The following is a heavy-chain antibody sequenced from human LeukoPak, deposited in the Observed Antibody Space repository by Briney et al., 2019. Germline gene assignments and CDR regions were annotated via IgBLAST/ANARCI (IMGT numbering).Heavy chain of an antibody. V-gene: IGHV1-18*01. CDR3: AREYPGYYYDSSGYYYFDY. D-gene: IGHD3-22*01. Sequence: ASVKVSCKASSYTFTSYGISWVRQAPGQGLEWMGWISAYNGNTNYAQKLQGRVTMTTDTSTSTAYMELRSLRSDDTAVYYCAREYPGYYYDSSGYYYFDYWGQGTLVTVSS. CDR1: SYTFTSYG. CDR2: ISAYNGNT. J-gene: IGHJ4*02.